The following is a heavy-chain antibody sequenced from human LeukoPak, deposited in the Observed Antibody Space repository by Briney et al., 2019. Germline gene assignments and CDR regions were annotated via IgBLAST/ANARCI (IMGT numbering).Heavy chain of an antibody. Sequence: ASVKVSCKASGYTFTSYGISWVRQAPGQGLEWMGWISAYNGNTNYAQKLQGRVTMTTDTSTSTAYMELRSLRSDDTAVYYCARVETYYYDSSGYYGARNWFDPWGQGTLVTVSS. CDR3: ARVETYYYDSSGYYGARNWFDP. D-gene: IGHD3-22*01. CDR1: GYTFTSYG. CDR2: ISAYNGNT. J-gene: IGHJ5*02. V-gene: IGHV1-18*01.